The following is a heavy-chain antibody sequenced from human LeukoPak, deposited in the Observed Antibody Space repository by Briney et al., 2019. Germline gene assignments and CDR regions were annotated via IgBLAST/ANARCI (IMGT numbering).Heavy chain of an antibody. D-gene: IGHD5-24*01. CDR3: AMEAHSGRQLDAFDV. Sequence: PSETLSLTRTVSGGAISSFYCSWIRGPAGLGLEYFGDIYYSRSTSYHPSLNSRVTISVDTSKNQYAPELRSVTAADTAVYYRAMEAHSGRQLDAFDVWGQGTRDTVS. CDR2: IYYSRST. V-gene: IGHV4-59*08. CDR1: GGAISSFY. J-gene: IGHJ3*01.